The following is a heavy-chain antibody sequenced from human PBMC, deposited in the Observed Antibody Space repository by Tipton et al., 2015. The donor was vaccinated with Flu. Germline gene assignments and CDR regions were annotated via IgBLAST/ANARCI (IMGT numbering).Heavy chain of an antibody. Sequence: TLSLTCTVSGGSIRSYYWSWIRQPAGKGLEWIGRMYTSGSTNDNPSLKSRVTMSLDTSKNQFSLKLTSVTAADTAVYYCAGDMYGSGSWGGYYYYGMDVGGEGPAVTVSS. CDR1: GGSIRSYY. CDR3: AGDMYGSGSWGGYYYYGMDV. J-gene: IGHJ6*04. V-gene: IGHV4-4*07. D-gene: IGHD3-10*01. CDR2: MYTSGST.